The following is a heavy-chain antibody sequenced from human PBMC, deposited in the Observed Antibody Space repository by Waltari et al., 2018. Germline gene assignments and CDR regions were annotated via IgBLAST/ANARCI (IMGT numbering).Heavy chain of an antibody. D-gene: IGHD7-27*01. Sequence: QLVQSGAEVKKPGASVKVSCRASNYTFNSFGLTWVRQAPGQGLEWMGWISTDTGIGNYAQTFQGRVTMTSNTSTNTAYMELRNLRSDDTAVYYCAREGLGRRLDYWGQGTLVTVSS. V-gene: IGHV1-18*01. CDR1: NYTFNSFG. CDR3: AREGLGRRLDY. CDR2: ISTDTGIG. J-gene: IGHJ4*02.